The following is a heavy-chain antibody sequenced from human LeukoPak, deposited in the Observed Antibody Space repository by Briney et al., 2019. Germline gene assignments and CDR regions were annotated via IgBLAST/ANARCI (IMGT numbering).Heavy chain of an antibody. V-gene: IGHV1-24*01. J-gene: IGHJ3*02. CDR1: GYTLTELS. Sequence: GASVKVSCKVSGYTLTELSMHGVRQAPLNELEGMGGVYPEEGETIYAQKFQGRVTMTEDTTTDTAYMELSSLRSDDTAVYYCARGGDYGDYVKAFDIWGQGTMVTVSS. CDR3: ARGGDYGDYVKAFDI. D-gene: IGHD4-17*01. CDR2: VYPEEGET.